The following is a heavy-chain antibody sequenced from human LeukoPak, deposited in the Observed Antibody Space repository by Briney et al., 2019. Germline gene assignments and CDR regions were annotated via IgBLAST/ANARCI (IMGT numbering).Heavy chain of an antibody. J-gene: IGHJ6*02. V-gene: IGHV3-74*01. CDR2: INSDGSST. D-gene: IGHD6-19*01. Sequence: PGGSLRLSCAASGFTFSSYWMHWVRQVPGKGLVWVSRINSDGSSTSYADSVKGRFTISRDNAKNTLYLQMNSLRAEDTAMYYCARMRVVAGTIGYGMDVCGQGTTVTVS. CDR3: ARMRVVAGTIGYGMDV. CDR1: GFTFSSYW.